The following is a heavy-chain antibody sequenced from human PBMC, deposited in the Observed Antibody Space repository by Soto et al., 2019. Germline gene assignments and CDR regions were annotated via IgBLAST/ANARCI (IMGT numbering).Heavy chain of an antibody. J-gene: IGHJ6*02. V-gene: IGHV3-30*03. CDR1: GFTFTIYG. Sequence: GGSLRLSCAASGFTFTIYGMHWVRQAPGKGLEWMALILHDGSAEYYADSVRGRFTISRDNSKNTLYLQMNSLRAEDTAVYYCARSRDGYSFYFYYGMDDWGQGTTVTVSS. D-gene: IGHD4-4*01. CDR2: ILHDGSAE. CDR3: ARSRDGYSFYFYYGMDD.